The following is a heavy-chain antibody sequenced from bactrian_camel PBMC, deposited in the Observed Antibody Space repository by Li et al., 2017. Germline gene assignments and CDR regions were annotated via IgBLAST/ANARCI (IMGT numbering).Heavy chain of an antibody. Sequence: VQLVESGGGSVQTGGSLRLSCAPSGLSVSDSSMAWFRQSPGKEPEAVAAIRRDDLTAYTDSVKGRFTISRDATKTTLYLQMNDLKFEDAAMYYCATGVYCAHELSPDEYDVWGQGTQVTVS. CDR1: GLSVSDSS. CDR2: IRRDDLT. CDR3: ATGVYCAHELSPDEYDV. D-gene: IGHD3*01. V-gene: IGHV3S67*01. J-gene: IGHJ4*01.